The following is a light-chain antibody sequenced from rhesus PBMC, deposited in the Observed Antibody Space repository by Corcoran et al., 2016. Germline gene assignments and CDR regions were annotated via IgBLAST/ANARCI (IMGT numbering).Light chain of an antibody. V-gene: IGKV1-22*01. Sequence: DIQMTQSPSSLSASVGDTVTITCRASQSISSWLAWYQQTPGKAPKLLIYKASTLQSGFPSRFSGSGSGTDVTLTFSSLQSEDFATYYCKQYTSSPYSFGQGTKVEIK. CDR3: KQYTSSPYS. CDR1: QSISSW. J-gene: IGKJ2*01. CDR2: KAS.